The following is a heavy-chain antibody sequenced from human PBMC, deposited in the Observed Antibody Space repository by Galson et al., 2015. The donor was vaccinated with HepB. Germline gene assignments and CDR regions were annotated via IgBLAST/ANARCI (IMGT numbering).Heavy chain of an antibody. J-gene: IGHJ6*04. V-gene: IGHV5-51*01. CDR1: GYSFTSYW. CDR3: ARGDSSTLMEV. D-gene: IGHD6-13*01. Sequence: QSGAEVKKPGESLKISCKGSGYSFTSYWIGWVRQMPGKGPESMGIIFPGDSETRYSPSFEGQVTMSADKSINTAYLQWSSLKASDTAMYYCARGDSSTLMEVWGKGTTVTVSS. CDR2: IFPGDSET.